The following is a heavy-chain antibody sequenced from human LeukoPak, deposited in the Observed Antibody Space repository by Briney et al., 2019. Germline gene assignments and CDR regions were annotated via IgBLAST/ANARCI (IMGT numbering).Heavy chain of an antibody. CDR1: GYTFTSYG. V-gene: IGHV1-69*13. J-gene: IGHJ6*02. CDR2: IIPIFGTA. Sequence: SVKVSCKASGYTFTSYGISWVRQAPGQGLERMGGIIPIFGTANYAQKSQGRVTITADESTSTAYMELSSLRSEDTAVYYCARTWSSGGYGMDVWGQGTTVTVSS. D-gene: IGHD2-15*01. CDR3: ARTWSSGGYGMDV.